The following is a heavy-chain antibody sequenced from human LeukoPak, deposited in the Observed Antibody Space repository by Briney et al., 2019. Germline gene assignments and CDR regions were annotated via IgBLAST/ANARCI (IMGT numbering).Heavy chain of an antibody. Sequence: KASETLSLTCTVSGGSISSGGYYWSWIRQPPGKGLEWIGYIYHSGSTYYNPSLKSRVTISVDRSKNQFSLKLSSVTAADTAVYYCARVRASGWFLNLFDYWGQGTLVTVSS. CDR1: GGSISSGGYY. D-gene: IGHD6-19*01. CDR3: ARVRASGWFLNLFDY. CDR2: IYHSGST. J-gene: IGHJ4*02. V-gene: IGHV4-30-2*01.